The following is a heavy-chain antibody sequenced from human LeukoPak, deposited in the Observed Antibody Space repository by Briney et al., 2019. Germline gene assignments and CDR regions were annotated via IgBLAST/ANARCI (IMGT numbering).Heavy chain of an antibody. CDR1: GGSFSGYY. CDR3: ARDPTRGYCY. J-gene: IGHJ4*02. D-gene: IGHD2-15*01. V-gene: IGHV4-34*01. Sequence: SETLSLTCAVYGGSFSGYYWSWIRQPPGKGLEWIGEINHSGNTNYNPSLKSRVTISIDTSKNQFSLELSSVTAADTAVYYCARDPTRGYCYWGQGTLVTVSS. CDR2: INHSGNT.